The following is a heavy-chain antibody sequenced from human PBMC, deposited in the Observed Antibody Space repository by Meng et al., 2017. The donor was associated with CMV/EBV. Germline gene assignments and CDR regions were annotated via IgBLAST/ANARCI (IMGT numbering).Heavy chain of an antibody. Sequence: VQLVEAGGGLVQPGGSLRLSCAASGFNVSSNYMSWVRQAPGKGLEWVSVIYSGGSTYYADSVKGRFTISRDNSKNTLYLQMNSLRAEDTAVYYCLLVFGRGVIDYWGQGTLVTVAS. V-gene: IGHV3-66*01. J-gene: IGHJ4*02. CDR1: GFNVSSNY. CDR2: IYSGGST. CDR3: LLVFGRGVIDY. D-gene: IGHD3-3*02.